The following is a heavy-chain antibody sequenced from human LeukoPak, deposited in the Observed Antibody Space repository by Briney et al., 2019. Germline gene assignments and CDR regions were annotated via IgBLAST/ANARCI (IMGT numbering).Heavy chain of an antibody. CDR2: INPNSGGT. Sequence: ASVKVSCKASGYTFTGYYMHWVRQAPGQGLEWMGWINPNSGGTNYAQKFQGRVTMTRDTSISIAYMELSRLRSDDTAVYYCARVGATTLGWFDPWGQGTLVTVSS. V-gene: IGHV1-2*02. J-gene: IGHJ5*02. CDR1: GYTFTGYY. D-gene: IGHD1-26*01. CDR3: ARVGATTLGWFDP.